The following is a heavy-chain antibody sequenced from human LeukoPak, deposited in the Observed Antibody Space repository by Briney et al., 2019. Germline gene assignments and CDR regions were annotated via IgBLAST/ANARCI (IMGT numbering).Heavy chain of an antibody. V-gene: IGHV3-53*01. D-gene: IGHD6-6*01. CDR3: AKEQLVGEMNAFDI. CDR2: IYSGGST. Sequence: GGSLRLSCAASGFTVSSNYMSWVRQAPGKGLEWVSVIYSGGSTYYADSVKGRFTISRDNSKNTLYLQMNSLRAEDTAVYYCAKEQLVGEMNAFDIWGQGTMVTVSS. CDR1: GFTVSSNY. J-gene: IGHJ3*02.